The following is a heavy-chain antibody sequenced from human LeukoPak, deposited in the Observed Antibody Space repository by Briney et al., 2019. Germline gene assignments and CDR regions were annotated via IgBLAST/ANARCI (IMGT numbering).Heavy chain of an antibody. CDR3: ARDHRQDIVVVVAATVDY. D-gene: IGHD2-15*01. CDR1: GFTFSSYW. Sequence: PGGSLRLSCAASGFTFSSYWMHWVRQAPGKGLEWVSSISSSSSYIYYADSVKGRFTISRDNAKNSLYLQMNSLRAEDTAVYYCARDHRQDIVVVVAATVDYWGQGTLVTVSS. V-gene: IGHV3-21*01. J-gene: IGHJ4*02. CDR2: ISSSSSYI.